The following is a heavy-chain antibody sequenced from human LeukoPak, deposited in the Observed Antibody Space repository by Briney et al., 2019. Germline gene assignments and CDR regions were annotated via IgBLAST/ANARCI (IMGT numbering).Heavy chain of an antibody. CDR1: GFPLSDSA. D-gene: IGHD4-17*01. J-gene: IGHJ6*02. V-gene: IGHV3-73*01. Sequence: GGSLRLSCAASGFPLSDSAMHWVRQASGKGLEWVGRVGSRVDSYATVYAASVKGRFTFSRDDLKNTVYLQMNSLKTEDTAVYYCARRPSYGDYGMDVWGQGTAVTVSS. CDR2: VGSRVDSYAT. CDR3: ARRPSYGDYGMDV.